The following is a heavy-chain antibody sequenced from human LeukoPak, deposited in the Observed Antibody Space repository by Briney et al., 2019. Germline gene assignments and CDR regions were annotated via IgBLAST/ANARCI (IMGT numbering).Heavy chain of an antibody. CDR3: ASSHDSSGND. J-gene: IGHJ4*02. CDR1: GITFSKYW. D-gene: IGHD3-22*01. CDR2: MKHDGNEK. V-gene: IGHV3-7*01. Sequence: GGSLRLSCVDSGITFSKYWMNWVRQAPGKGLEWVANMKHDGNEKHYVDSVEGRFTISRDNAKSSLYLQMNNLRAEDTAVYFCASSHDSSGNDWGQGAMVTVSS.